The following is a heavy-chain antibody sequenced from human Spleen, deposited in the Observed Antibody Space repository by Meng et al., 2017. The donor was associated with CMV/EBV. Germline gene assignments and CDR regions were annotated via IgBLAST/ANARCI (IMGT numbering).Heavy chain of an antibody. J-gene: IGHJ4*02. Sequence: SETLSLTCTVSGGSISSYYWSWIRQPPGKGLEWIGYIYYSGSTNYNPSLKSRVTISVDTSKNQFSLKLSSVTAADTAVYYCARVKGVIFDYWGQGTLVTVSS. V-gene: IGHV4-59*01. CDR2: IYYSGST. D-gene: IGHD2/OR15-2a*01. CDR3: ARVKGVIFDY. CDR1: GGSISSYY.